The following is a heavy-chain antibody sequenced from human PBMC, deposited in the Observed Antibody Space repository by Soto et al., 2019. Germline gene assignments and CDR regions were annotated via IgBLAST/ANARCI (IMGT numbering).Heavy chain of an antibody. D-gene: IGHD3-10*01. J-gene: IGHJ4*02. CDR1: VFSFRNYA. CDR3: ANGRATYGLLTHDY. CDR2: LTGSSSNI. V-gene: IGHV3-23*01. Sequence: GSLRLSCAASVFSFRNYAMSWVRQAPGKGLEWISTLTGSSSNIYYADSVKGRFAISRDNSRNTLYLQMNSLTAEDTAVYYCANGRATYGLLTHDYWGQGTLVTVSS.